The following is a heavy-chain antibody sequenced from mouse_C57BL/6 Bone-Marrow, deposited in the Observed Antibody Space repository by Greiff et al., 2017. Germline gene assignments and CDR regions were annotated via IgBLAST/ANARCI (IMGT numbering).Heavy chain of an antibody. CDR1: GYTFTGYW. V-gene: IGHV1-9*01. CDR3: ARILITTAFDV. D-gene: IGHD1-1*01. CDR2: ILPGSGST. J-gene: IGHJ1*03. Sequence: QVQLQQSGAELMKPGASVKLSCKATGYTFTGYWIEWVKQRPGHGLEWIGEILPGSGSTNYTEKFKGKATFTADTSSNTAYMQLSSLTTEDSASYYCARILITTAFDVWGTGTTVTVSS.